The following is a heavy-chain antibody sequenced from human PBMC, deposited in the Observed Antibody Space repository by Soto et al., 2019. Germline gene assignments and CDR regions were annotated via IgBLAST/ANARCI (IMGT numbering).Heavy chain of an antibody. CDR2: IDHSDSKT. Sequence: EVQLVQSGAEVKKPGESLRISCKGSGYSFSHFWITWVRQMPGKGLEWMGRIDHSDSKTNYSPSFQGHVNISADKSISTAYLKWSSLKASDTAMYYCARQNIEAAGENYWGQGTLVTVS. CDR3: ARQNIEAAGENY. V-gene: IGHV5-10-1*01. J-gene: IGHJ4*02. CDR1: GYSFSHFW. D-gene: IGHD6-13*01.